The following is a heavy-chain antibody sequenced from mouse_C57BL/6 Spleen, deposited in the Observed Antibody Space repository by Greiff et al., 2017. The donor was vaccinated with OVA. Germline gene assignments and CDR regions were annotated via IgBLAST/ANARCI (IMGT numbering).Heavy chain of an antibody. CDR3: ARGDYEDYAMDY. J-gene: IGHJ4*01. CDR1: GYAFSSYW. V-gene: IGHV1-80*01. D-gene: IGHD2-4*01. Sequence: QVQLQQSGAELVKPGASVKISCKASGYAFSSYWMNWVKQRPGKGLEWIGQIYPGDGDTNYNGKFKGKATLTADKSSSTAYMQLSSLTSEDSAVYFCARGDYEDYAMDYWGQGTSVTVSS. CDR2: IYPGDGDT.